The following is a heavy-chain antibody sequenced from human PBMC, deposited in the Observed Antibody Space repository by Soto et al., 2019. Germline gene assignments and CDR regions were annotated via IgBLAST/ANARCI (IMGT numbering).Heavy chain of an antibody. J-gene: IGHJ5*02. D-gene: IGHD2-15*01. CDR3: ARVALVAAPNYWFDP. V-gene: IGHV4-4*02. CDR1: SGSISSSNW. Sequence: QVQLQESGPGLVKPSGTLSLTCAVSSGSISSSNWWSWVRQPPGKGLEWIGEIYHSGSTNYNPSLKSRVTLSVDKSKNQFSLKLSSVTAADTAVYYCARVALVAAPNYWFDPWGQGTLVTVSS. CDR2: IYHSGST.